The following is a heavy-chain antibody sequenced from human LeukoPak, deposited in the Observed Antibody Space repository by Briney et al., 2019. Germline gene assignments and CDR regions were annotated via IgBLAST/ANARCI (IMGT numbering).Heavy chain of an antibody. CDR2: IYYSGST. Sequence: WVRQAPGKGLEWIGSIYYSGSTYYNPSLKSRVTISVDTSKNQFSLKLSSVTAADTAVYYCARDYYGSGSIWFDPWGQGTLVTVSS. V-gene: IGHV4-39*07. J-gene: IGHJ5*02. CDR3: ARDYYGSGSIWFDP. D-gene: IGHD3-10*01.